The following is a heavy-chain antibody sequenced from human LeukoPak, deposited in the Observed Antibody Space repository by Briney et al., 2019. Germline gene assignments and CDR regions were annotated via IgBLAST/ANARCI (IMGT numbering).Heavy chain of an antibody. CDR1: GFSLSSHW. J-gene: IGHJ4*02. CDR3: ARESAGGPDY. V-gene: IGHV3-7*05. Sequence: GGSLRLSCAASGFSLSSHWMSWVRQAPGKGLEWVANIKQDGSEQYYVDSVRGRFTISRDNAQNSLYLQMNSLRAEDTAIYYCARESAGGPDYWGQGTLVTVSS. D-gene: IGHD6-19*01. CDR2: IKQDGSEQ.